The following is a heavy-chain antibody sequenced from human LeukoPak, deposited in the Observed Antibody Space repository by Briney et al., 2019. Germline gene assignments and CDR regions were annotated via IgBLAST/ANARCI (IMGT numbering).Heavy chain of an antibody. CDR3: AKGQYSVYDSQPDY. CDR2: ISCSGGGK. J-gene: IGHJ4*02. CDR1: GFKFDDNA. D-gene: IGHD5/OR15-5a*01. Sequence: GGSLRLSCAASGFKFDDNAMHWVRQTPGKGLQWVSGISCSGGGKGYEDSVKGRFTISRDNAKNSLLLEMNTVRSEDTAIYYCAKGQYSVYDSQPDYWGQGTLVTVSS. V-gene: IGHV3-9*01.